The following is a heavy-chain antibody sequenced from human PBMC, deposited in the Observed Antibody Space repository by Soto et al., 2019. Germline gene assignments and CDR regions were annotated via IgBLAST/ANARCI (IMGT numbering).Heavy chain of an antibody. V-gene: IGHV3-23*01. CDR1: GFTFSSYA. CDR2: ISGSGGST. D-gene: IGHD6-19*01. Sequence: ESLALSCAASGFTFSSYAMSGVRRAPGKGLEGVSAISGSGGSTYYADSVKGRFTISIDNSKNTLYLKMNSLRAEDTAVYYSAKEVQSIRGWSVYYYGMDLWGQGTTVTSP. J-gene: IGHJ6*02. CDR3: AKEVQSIRGWSVYYYGMDL.